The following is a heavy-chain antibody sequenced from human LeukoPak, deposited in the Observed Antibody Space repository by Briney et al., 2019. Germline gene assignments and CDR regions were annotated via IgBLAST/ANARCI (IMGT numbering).Heavy chain of an antibody. CDR2: ISASGGNT. CDR3: AKPMSSSSWYDAFDI. J-gene: IGHJ3*02. D-gene: IGHD6-13*01. Sequence: GGSLRLSCAVSGFTFSSYAMSWVRQAPGRGLEWVSGISASGGNTYYADSVKGRFTISRDNSKSTLYLQMNSLRAEDTAVYYCAKPMSSSSWYDAFDIWGQGTMVTVSS. V-gene: IGHV3-23*01. CDR1: GFTFSSYA.